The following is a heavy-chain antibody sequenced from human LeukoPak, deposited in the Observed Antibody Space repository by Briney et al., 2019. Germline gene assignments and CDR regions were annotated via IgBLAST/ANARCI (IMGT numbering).Heavy chain of an antibody. Sequence: SGTLSLTCTVSGGSISGYYWSWIRQPPGKGLEWIGYIYSSGTTNYNPSLKSRVTISVDTSKNQFSLKLSSVIAADTAVYYCARGDWYFDLWGRGTLVTVSS. CDR3: ARGDWYFDL. V-gene: IGHV4-59*01. J-gene: IGHJ2*01. CDR2: IYSSGTT. CDR1: GGSISGYY.